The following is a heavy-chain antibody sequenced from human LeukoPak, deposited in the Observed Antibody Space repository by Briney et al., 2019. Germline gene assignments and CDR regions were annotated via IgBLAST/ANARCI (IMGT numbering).Heavy chain of an antibody. CDR3: ARHEGGGTPELAFDY. CDR2: IYTSGST. D-gene: IGHD2-15*01. Sequence: SETLSLTCTVSGGSISSYYWSWIRQPAGKGLEWIGRIYTSGSTNYNPSLKSRVTISVDTSKNQFSLKLSSVTAADTAVYYCARHEGGGTPELAFDYWGQGTLVTVSS. CDR1: GGSISSYY. V-gene: IGHV4-4*07. J-gene: IGHJ4*02.